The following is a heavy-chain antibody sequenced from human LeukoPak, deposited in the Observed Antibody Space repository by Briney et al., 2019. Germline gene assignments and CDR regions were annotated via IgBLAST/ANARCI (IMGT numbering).Heavy chain of an antibody. CDR3: ARDSYYYDSSGYYQYYFDY. CDR2: ISVYNGNT. Sequence: ASVKVSCKASGYTFTSYGIIWVRQAPGQGLEWMGWISVYNGNTNYAQKFQGRVTMTTDTSTSTSYMELRSLRYDDTAVYYCARDSYYYDSSGYYQYYFDYWGQGTLVTVSS. V-gene: IGHV1-18*01. J-gene: IGHJ4*02. D-gene: IGHD3-22*01. CDR1: GYTFTSYG.